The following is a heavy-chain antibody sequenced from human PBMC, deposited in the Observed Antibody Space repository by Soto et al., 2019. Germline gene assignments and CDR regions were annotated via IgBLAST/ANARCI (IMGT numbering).Heavy chain of an antibody. CDR3: ARDGLLTGTTGLYLDL. Sequence: QVQLQESGPGLVRPSQNLSLTCTVSGASIRSGGHYWSWVRQRPGKGLEWIGYIYYSGGSTFYNPSLKSRVSISLDNSDNQFSLKLNSVTAADTAVYYCARDGLLTGTTGLYLDLWGRGTLVTVAS. CDR1: GASIRSGGHY. V-gene: IGHV4-31*03. CDR2: IYYSGGST. D-gene: IGHD1-1*01. J-gene: IGHJ2*01.